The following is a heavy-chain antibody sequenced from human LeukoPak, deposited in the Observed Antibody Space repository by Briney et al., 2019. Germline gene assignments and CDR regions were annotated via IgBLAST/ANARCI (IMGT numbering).Heavy chain of an antibody. CDR2: IKQDGSEK. Sequence: GGSLRLSCAASGFTFSSYWMSWVRQAPGKGLEWVANIKQDGSEKYYVDSVKGRFTISRDNAKNSLYLQMNSLRAEDTAVYYCARGNGSGRKYMDVWGKGTTVTVSS. J-gene: IGHJ6*03. CDR1: GFTFSSYW. D-gene: IGHD3-10*01. V-gene: IGHV3-7*01. CDR3: ARGNGSGRKYMDV.